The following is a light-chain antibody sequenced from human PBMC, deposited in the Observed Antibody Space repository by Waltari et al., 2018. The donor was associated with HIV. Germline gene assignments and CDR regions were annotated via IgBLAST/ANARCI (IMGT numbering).Light chain of an antibody. J-gene: IGLJ3*02. V-gene: IGLV1-40*01. CDR3: QSYDNSLSGSRV. CDR1: SSNIGAGYD. CDR2: GNN. Sequence: QSVLTQPPSVSGAPGQRVTISCTGSSSNIGAGYDVHWYQQLPGTAPTLLIYGNNNRPSVVPDRCSVSESGTSASLAITGLQAEDEADYYCQSYDNSLSGSRVFGGGTKLTVL.